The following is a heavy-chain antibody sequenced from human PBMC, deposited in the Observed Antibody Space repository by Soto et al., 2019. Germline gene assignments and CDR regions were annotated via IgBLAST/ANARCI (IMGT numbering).Heavy chain of an antibody. V-gene: IGHV1-46*01. CDR1: GYTFTSYY. CDR3: AREQDYYDSSGYWVY. D-gene: IGHD3-22*01. CDR2: INPSGGST. J-gene: IGHJ4*02. Sequence: QVQLVQSGAEVKKPGASVKVSCKASGYTFTSYYMHWVRQAPGQGLEWMGIINPSGGSTSYAQKYQSRVTMTRDTSTSTVYMELSSLRSEDTAVYYCAREQDYYDSSGYWVYWGQGTLVTVSS.